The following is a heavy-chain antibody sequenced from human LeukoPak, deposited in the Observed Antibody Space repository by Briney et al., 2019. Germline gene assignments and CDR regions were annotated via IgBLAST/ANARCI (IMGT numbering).Heavy chain of an antibody. CDR3: ARGCYYDSSGYCDLLDY. J-gene: IGHJ4*02. CDR1: GYTFTSYA. D-gene: IGHD3-22*01. V-gene: IGHV1-3*01. CDR2: INAGNGNT. Sequence: ASVKVSCKASGYTFTSYAMHWVRQAPGQRLEWMGWINAGNGNTKYSQKFQGRVTITRDTSASTAYMELSSLRPEDTAVYYCARGCYYDSSGYCDLLDYWGQGTLVTVSS.